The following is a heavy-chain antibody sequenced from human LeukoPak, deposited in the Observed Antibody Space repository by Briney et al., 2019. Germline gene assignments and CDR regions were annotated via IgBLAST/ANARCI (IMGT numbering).Heavy chain of an antibody. J-gene: IGHJ3*02. CDR3: AREYGVAAAFGAFDI. CDR1: GYTFTSYA. CDR2: INAGNGNT. D-gene: IGHD6-13*01. Sequence: ASVKVSCKASGYTFTSYAMHWVRQAPGQRLEWMGWINAGNGNTKYSQEFQGRVTITRDTSASTAYMELSSLRSEDIAVYYCAREYGVAAAFGAFDIWGQGTMVTVSS. V-gene: IGHV1-3*03.